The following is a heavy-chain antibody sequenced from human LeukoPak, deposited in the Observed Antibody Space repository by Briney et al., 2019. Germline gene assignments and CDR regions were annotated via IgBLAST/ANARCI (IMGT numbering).Heavy chain of an antibody. J-gene: IGHJ6*02. CDR3: ARGPIYDSSGYYYVRHPNYGMDV. Sequence: SETLSLTCTVSGGSISSYYWSWIRQPPGKGLEWIGYIYYSGSTNYNPSLKSRVTISVDTSKNQFSLKLSSVTAADTAVYYCARGPIYDSSGYYYVRHPNYGMDVWGQGTTVTVSS. CDR1: GGSISSYY. D-gene: IGHD3-22*01. CDR2: IYYSGST. V-gene: IGHV4-59*12.